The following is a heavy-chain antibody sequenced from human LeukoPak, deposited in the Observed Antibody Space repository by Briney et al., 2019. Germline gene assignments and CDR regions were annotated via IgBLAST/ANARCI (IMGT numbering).Heavy chain of an antibody. CDR1: GFTFSSYA. D-gene: IGHD6-13*01. Sequence: GGSLRLSCAASGFTFSSYAMSWVRQAPGKGLEWVSAISGSGGSTYYADSVKGRFTTSRDNSKNTLYLQMNSLRAEDTAVYYCAKVGLIAAAGETFDYWGQGTLVTVSS. J-gene: IGHJ4*02. V-gene: IGHV3-23*01. CDR2: ISGSGGST. CDR3: AKVGLIAAAGETFDY.